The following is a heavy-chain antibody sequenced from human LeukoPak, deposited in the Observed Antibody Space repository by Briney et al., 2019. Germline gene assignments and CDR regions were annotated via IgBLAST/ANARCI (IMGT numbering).Heavy chain of an antibody. V-gene: IGHV4-39*01. CDR3: ASQGYCSSTSCYTGFPFDY. J-gene: IGHJ4*02. Sequence: PSETLSLTCTVSGGSISSSSYYWGWIRQPPGKGLEWIGSIYYSGSTYYNPSLKSRVTLSVDTSKNQFSLKLSSVTAADTAVYYCASQGYCSSTSCYTGFPFDYWGQGTLVTVSS. CDR2: IYYSGST. D-gene: IGHD2-2*02. CDR1: GGSISSSSYY.